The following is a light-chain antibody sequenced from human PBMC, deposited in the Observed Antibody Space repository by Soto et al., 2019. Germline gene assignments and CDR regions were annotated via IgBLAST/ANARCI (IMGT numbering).Light chain of an antibody. Sequence: DIQMTQSPSTLSASMGDRATITCRASQDIDIWLAWYQQKPGKAPKFLISRASILESGVPSRFSGSGSGTAFTLTISSLQPYDFATYYCQQYNFYPWTFGQGTKVEIK. V-gene: IGKV1-5*03. CDR2: RAS. J-gene: IGKJ1*01. CDR1: QDIDIW. CDR3: QQYNFYPWT.